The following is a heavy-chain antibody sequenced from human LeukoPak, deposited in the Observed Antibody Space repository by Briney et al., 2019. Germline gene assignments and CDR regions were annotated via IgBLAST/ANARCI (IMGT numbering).Heavy chain of an antibody. CDR2: ISYDGSNK. CDR3: ARERRYSSSWYSYSSGWYLDY. Sequence: GGSLRLSCAASEFTFSSYAMHWVRQAPGKGLDGVAVISYDGSNKYYADSVKGRFTISRDNSKNTLYLQMNSLRAEDTAVYYCARERRYSSSWYSYSSGWYLDYWGQGTLVTVSS. V-gene: IGHV3-30*04. D-gene: IGHD6-13*01. J-gene: IGHJ4*02. CDR1: EFTFSSYA.